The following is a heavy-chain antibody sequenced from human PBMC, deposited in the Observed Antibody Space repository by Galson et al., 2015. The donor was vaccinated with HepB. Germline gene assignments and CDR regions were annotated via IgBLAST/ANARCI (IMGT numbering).Heavy chain of an antibody. CDR3: AKDILEAGLFFDY. Sequence: SLRLSCAASGFTFSDYYMSWIRQAPGEGLEWVSYTSPSGSDLYYADSVKGRFSISRDNARNLLYLQMNSLRVEDTAVYYCAKDILEAGLFFDYWGQGTLVTVSS. D-gene: IGHD6-19*01. CDR1: GFTFSDYY. CDR2: TSPSGSDL. J-gene: IGHJ4*02. V-gene: IGHV3-11*01.